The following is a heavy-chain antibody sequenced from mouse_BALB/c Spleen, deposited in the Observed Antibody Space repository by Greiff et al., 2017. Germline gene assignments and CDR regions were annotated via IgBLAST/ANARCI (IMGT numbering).Heavy chain of an antibody. CDR3: ARSFGNYGNPFAY. Sequence: EVQLQESGPELVKPGASVKLSCTASGFNIKDSYMHWVKQRPEQGLEWIGRIDPANGNTKYDQKFQGKATLTADTSSNTAYLQLSSLTSEDTAFYYCARSFGNYGNPFAYWGQGTLVTVSA. J-gene: IGHJ3*01. D-gene: IGHD2-1*01. CDR2: IDPANGNT. V-gene: IGHV14-3*02. CDR1: GFNIKDSY.